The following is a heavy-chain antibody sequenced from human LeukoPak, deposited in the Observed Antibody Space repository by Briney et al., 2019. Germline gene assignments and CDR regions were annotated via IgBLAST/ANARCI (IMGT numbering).Heavy chain of an antibody. J-gene: IGHJ4*02. CDR3: AKDVGKWESLHFFDY. D-gene: IGHD1-26*01. V-gene: IGHV3-23*01. CDR1: GFIFSNYA. Sequence: GGSLRLSCAASGFIFSNYAMTWVRQAPGKGLEWVSAITASSGNTYYADSVKGRFTISRDDSRNTLYLQMNSLRGDDTAVYYCAKDVGKWESLHFFDYWGQGTLVTVSS. CDR2: ITASSGNT.